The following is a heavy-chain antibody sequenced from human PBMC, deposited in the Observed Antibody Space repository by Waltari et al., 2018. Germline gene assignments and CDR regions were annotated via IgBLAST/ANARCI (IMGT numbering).Heavy chain of an antibody. J-gene: IGHJ4*02. CDR2: IIPIFGTA. CDR3: ARGGFWGSGWSPDY. CDR1: GGTFSSNA. Sequence: QVQLVQSGAEVMTPRPSVKVSCKASGGTFSSNAISWVRQAPGQGLEWMGGIIPIFGTANDAQKFQGRVTITADESTSTAYMELSSLRSEDTAVYYCARGGFWGSGWSPDYWGQGTLVTVSS. D-gene: IGHD6-19*01. V-gene: IGHV1-69*01.